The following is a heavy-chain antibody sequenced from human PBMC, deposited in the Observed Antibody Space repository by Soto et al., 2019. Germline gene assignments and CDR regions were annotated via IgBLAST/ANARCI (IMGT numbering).Heavy chain of an antibody. V-gene: IGHV4-4*02. J-gene: IGHJ4*02. CDR3: ASFWGSGLYGSGSYYYYFDY. CDR2: IYHSGST. Sequence: SETLSLTCAVSGGSSSSSNWWSWVRQPPGKGLEWIGGIYHSGSTNYNPSLKSRVTISVDKSKNQFSLKLSSVTAADTAVYSCASFWGSGLYGSGSYYYYFDYWGQGTLVTVSS. CDR1: GGSSSSSNW. D-gene: IGHD3-10*01.